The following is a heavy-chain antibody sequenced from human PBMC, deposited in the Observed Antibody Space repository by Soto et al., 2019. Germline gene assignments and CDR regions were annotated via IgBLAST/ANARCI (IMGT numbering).Heavy chain of an antibody. V-gene: IGHV5-10-1*01. D-gene: IGHD2-2*01. Sequence: ESLKISCTGFGYTFTTFWISWVRQMPGRGLEWRGRIDPRDSYTNYSPSFQGHVTISVDKSISTAYLQWGSLKASDTAMYYCARLYCSSSTCDSWYDPWGPGTLFTFSS. CDR3: ARLYCSSSTCDSWYDP. CDR1: GYTFTTFW. CDR2: IDPRDSYT. J-gene: IGHJ5*02.